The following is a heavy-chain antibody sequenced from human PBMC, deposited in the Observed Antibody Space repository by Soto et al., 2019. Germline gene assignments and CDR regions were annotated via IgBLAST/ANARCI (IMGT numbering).Heavy chain of an antibody. CDR3: ARVGPWVPYYYDSSPYTFENWFDP. CDR1: GYSISSGYY. J-gene: IGHJ5*02. CDR2: TYHGGST. Sequence: SATLSLTCAVSGYSISSGYYWGWLRQPPGKGLEWIGSTYHGGSTYYNPSLNSRVTLSIDMTNNHVSLILNSVTAADTAVYYCARVGPWVPYYYDSSPYTFENWFDPWGQGTLVTVSS. D-gene: IGHD3-22*01. V-gene: IGHV4-38-2*01.